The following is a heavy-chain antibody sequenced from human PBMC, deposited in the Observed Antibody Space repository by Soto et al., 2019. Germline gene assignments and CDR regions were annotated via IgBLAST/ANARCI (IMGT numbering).Heavy chain of an antibody. V-gene: IGHV3-11*05. Sequence: QVQLVESGGGLVKPGGSLRLSCAASGFTFSDYYMSWIRQAPGKGLEWVSYISSSSSYTNYADSVKGRFTISRDNAKNSLYLQMISLRAEDTAVYYCERVGSADYVDDVSAFDIWGQGTMVTVSS. CDR3: ERVGSADYVDDVSAFDI. CDR2: ISSSSSYT. J-gene: IGHJ3*02. D-gene: IGHD4-17*01. CDR1: GFTFSDYY.